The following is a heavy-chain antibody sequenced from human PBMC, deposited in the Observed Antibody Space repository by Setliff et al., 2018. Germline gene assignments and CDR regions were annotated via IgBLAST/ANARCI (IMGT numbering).Heavy chain of an antibody. CDR3: TYYCSSTSCYRDLDWFDP. J-gene: IGHJ5*02. Sequence: GGSLRLSCTASGFTFGDYAMSWVRQAPGKGLEWVGFIRSKAYGGTTEYAASVKGRFTISRDDSKSIAYLQMNSLKTEDTAVYYCTYYCSSTSCYRDLDWFDPWGQGTLV. V-gene: IGHV3-49*04. D-gene: IGHD2-2*01. CDR1: GFTFGDYA. CDR2: IRSKAYGGTT.